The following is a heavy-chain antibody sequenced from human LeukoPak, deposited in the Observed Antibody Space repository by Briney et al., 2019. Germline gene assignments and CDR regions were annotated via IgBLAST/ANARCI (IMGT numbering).Heavy chain of an antibody. D-gene: IGHD3-22*01. CDR3: ARDPSNTSGNYPYFDY. Sequence: ASVKVSCKASGYTFTRHGISWVRQAPGQGLEGMGWISAYNGDTKYAQNFQGRVTITTDTYTKTDYMEMRRLRSDDTAVYYCARDPSNTSGNYPYFDYWGQGPLVTVSS. CDR1: GYTFTRHG. J-gene: IGHJ4*02. CDR2: ISAYNGDT. V-gene: IGHV1-18*01.